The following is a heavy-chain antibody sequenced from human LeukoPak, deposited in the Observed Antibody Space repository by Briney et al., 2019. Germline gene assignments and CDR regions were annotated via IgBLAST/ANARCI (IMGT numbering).Heavy chain of an antibody. CDR1: GFTFSSYA. CDR2: ISYDGSNK. J-gene: IGHJ3*02. V-gene: IGHV3-30-3*01. Sequence: GRSLRLSCAASGFTFSSYAMHWVRQAPDKGLEWVAVISYDGSNKYYADSVKGRFTISRDNSKNTLYLQMNSLRAEDTAVYYCARDDSSSGNPIDAFDIWGQGTMVTVSS. CDR3: ARDDSSSGNPIDAFDI. D-gene: IGHD6-13*01.